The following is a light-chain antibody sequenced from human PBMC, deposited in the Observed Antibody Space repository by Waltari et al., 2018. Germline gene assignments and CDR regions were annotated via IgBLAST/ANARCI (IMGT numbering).Light chain of an antibody. J-gene: IGLJ2*01. CDR1: TPNIGAGYD. CDR3: QSYDSSLSGGV. Sequence: QSVLPHPPSVSGAPGHRVTISCTGGTPNIGAGYDSRRYQQLPGTAPKLLIYGNSNRPSGVPDRFSGSKSGTSASLAITGLQAEDEADYYCQSYDSSLSGGVFGGGTKLTVL. CDR2: GNS. V-gene: IGLV1-40*01.